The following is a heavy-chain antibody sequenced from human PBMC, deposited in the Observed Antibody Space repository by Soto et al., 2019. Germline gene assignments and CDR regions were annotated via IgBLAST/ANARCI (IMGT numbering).Heavy chain of an antibody. D-gene: IGHD3-22*01. CDR1: GFTFGSYG. CDR3: AKDPYYYDSSGYYYFY. J-gene: IGHJ4*02. V-gene: IGHV3-30*18. Sequence: GGSLRLSCAASGFTFGSYGMHWVRQPPGKGLGWVAFISYDGSNRYYADSVKGRFTISRDNSKNTLYLQMNSLRAGDTAVYYCAKDPYYYDSSGYYYFYWGQGTLVTVSS. CDR2: ISYDGSNR.